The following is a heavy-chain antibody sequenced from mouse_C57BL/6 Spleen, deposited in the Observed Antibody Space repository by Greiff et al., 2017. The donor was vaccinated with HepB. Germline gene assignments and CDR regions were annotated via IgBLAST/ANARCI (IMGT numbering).Heavy chain of an antibody. J-gene: IGHJ3*01. Sequence: QVQLQQPGAELVKPGASVKMSCKASGYTFTSYWITWVKQRPGQGLEWIGDIYPGSGSTNYNEKFKSKGTLTVHTSSSTAYMQLSSLTSEDSAVYYCARSYAYWGHGTLVTVSA. CDR2: IYPGSGST. CDR1: GYTFTSYW. CDR3: ARSYAY. V-gene: IGHV1-55*01.